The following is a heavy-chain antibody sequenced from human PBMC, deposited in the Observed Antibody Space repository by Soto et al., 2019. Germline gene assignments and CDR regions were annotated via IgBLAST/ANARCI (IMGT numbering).Heavy chain of an antibody. D-gene: IGHD6-13*01. CDR2: ISYDGSNK. V-gene: IGHV3-30*18. CDR3: AKEGGIAAAGNNRYAFDI. Sequence: GGSLRLSCAASGFTFSSYGMHWVRQAPGKGLEWVAVISYDGSNKYYADSVKGRFTISRGNSKNTLYLQMNSLRAEDTAVYYCAKEGGIAAAGNNRYAFDISGQGTMVTVSS. J-gene: IGHJ3*02. CDR1: GFTFSSYG.